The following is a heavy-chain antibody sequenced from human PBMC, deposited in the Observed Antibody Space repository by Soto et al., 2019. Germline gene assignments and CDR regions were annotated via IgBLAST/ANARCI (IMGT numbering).Heavy chain of an antibody. Sequence: QLQLQESGPGLVKPSETLSLTCTVSGGSISSSSYYWGWIRQPPGKGLEWIGSIYYSGSTYYNPSLKSRVTISVDTTKNQFSLKLSSVTAADTAVYYCARHPRAAAGSDFDYWGQGTLVTVSS. V-gene: IGHV4-39*01. CDR2: IYYSGST. D-gene: IGHD6-13*01. CDR1: GGSISSSSYY. CDR3: ARHPRAAAGSDFDY. J-gene: IGHJ4*02.